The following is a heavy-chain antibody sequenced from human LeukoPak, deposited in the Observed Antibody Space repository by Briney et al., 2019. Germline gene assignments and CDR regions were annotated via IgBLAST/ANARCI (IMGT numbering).Heavy chain of an antibody. CDR3: ARRNLVATISYFDY. D-gene: IGHD5-12*01. J-gene: IGHJ4*02. CDR2: IYYSGST. Sequence: PSETLSLTCTVSGGSISSSSYYWGWIRQPPGKGLEWIGSIYYSGSTYYNPSLKSRVTISVDTSKNQFSLKLSSVTAADTAVYYCARRNLVATISYFDYWGQGTLVTVSS. V-gene: IGHV4-39*07. CDR1: GGSISSSSYY.